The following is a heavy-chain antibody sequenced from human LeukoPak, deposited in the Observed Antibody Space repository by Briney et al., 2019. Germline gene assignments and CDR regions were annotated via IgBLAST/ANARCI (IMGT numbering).Heavy chain of an antibody. CDR2: ISGSGGST. V-gene: IGHV3-23*01. CDR3: AKLLGYYYDSSGYYPGYFQH. J-gene: IGHJ1*01. D-gene: IGHD3-22*01. Sequence: GGSLRPSCAASGFTFSSYAMSWVRQAPGKGLEWVSAISGSGGSTYYADSVKGRFTISRDNSKNTLYLQMNSLRAEDTAVYYCAKLLGYYYDSSGYYPGYFQHWGQGTLVTVSS. CDR1: GFTFSSYA.